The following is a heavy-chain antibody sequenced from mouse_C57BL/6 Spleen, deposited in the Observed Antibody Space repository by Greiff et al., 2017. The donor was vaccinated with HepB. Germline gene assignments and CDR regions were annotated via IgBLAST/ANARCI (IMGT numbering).Heavy chain of an antibody. CDR1: GYAFSSSW. V-gene: IGHV1-82*01. CDR2: IYPGDGDT. CDR3: ARVGRYYDGYLERYFDV. J-gene: IGHJ1*03. Sequence: VQVVESGPELVKPGASVKISCKASGYAFSSSWMNWVKQRPGKGLEWIGRIYPGDGDTNYNGKFKGKATLTADKSSSTAYMQLSSLTSEDSAVYFCARVGRYYDGYLERYFDVWGTGTTVTVSS. D-gene: IGHD2-3*01.